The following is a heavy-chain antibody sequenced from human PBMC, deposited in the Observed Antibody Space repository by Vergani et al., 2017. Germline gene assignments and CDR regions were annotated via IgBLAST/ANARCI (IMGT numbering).Heavy chain of an antibody. D-gene: IGHD6-19*01. CDR2: ISYDGTNK. Sequence: QVRLVESGGGVVQPGRSLRLSCTASGFSFTSYGMHWVRQPPGKGLEWVALISYDGTNKYYTNSVRGRFTISRDNSKNTLYLHMTFLRAEDTAIYYCAKDLDRDSSGRFDFWGRGTLVTVSS. CDR1: GFSFTSYG. V-gene: IGHV3-30*18. CDR3: AKDLDRDSSGRFDF. J-gene: IGHJ4*02.